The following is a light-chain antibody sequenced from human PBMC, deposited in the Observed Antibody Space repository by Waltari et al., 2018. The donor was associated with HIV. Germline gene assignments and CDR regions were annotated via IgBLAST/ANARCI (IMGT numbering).Light chain of an antibody. J-gene: IGLJ1*01. CDR1: SFNIGSNH. CDR2: KNN. V-gene: IGLV1-47*01. Sequence: QSVLTQAPSASGTPGQRVTIPCSGSSFNIGSNHLCWYQEVPGTAPKLLIYKNNQRPSGVPDRFSGSKSGTSASLAISGLRSEDEADYYCATWDDTLTGYVFGTGTKVTVL. CDR3: ATWDDTLTGYV.